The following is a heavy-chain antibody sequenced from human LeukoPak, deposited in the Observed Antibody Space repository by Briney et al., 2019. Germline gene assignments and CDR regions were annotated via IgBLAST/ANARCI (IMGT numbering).Heavy chain of an antibody. CDR2: ISGSDAST. CDR1: GFTFNNYA. D-gene: IGHD6-19*01. V-gene: IGHV3-23*01. CDR3: ARDGSGWYGNWYFDL. J-gene: IGHJ2*01. Sequence: GGSLRLSCAASGFTFNNYAMSWVRQAPGKGLEWVSTISGSDASTYYADSVKGRFTISRDNSKNTLYLQMNSLRAEDTAVYYCARDGSGWYGNWYFDLWGLGTLVTVSS.